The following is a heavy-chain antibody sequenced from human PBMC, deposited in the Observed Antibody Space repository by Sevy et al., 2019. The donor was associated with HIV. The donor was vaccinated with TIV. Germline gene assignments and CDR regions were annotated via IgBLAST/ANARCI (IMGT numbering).Heavy chain of an antibody. Sequence: GGSLRLSCAASGFTVSSSYMTWVRQAPGKGLQWVSVLYSDGNTFYADSLKGRFTISRDNSKNTVYLLMNSLRAEDTAVYYCARGLILELSWVGMDVWSQGTTVTVSS. CDR1: GFTVSSSY. CDR3: ARGLILELSWVGMDV. CDR2: LYSDGNT. J-gene: IGHJ6*02. D-gene: IGHD3-3*01. V-gene: IGHV3-53*01.